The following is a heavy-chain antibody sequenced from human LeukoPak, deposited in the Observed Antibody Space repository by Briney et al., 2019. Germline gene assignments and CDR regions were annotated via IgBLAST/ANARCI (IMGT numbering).Heavy chain of an antibody. D-gene: IGHD2-21*02. V-gene: IGHV4-61*01. CDR3: ARVGWSYCGGDCYIFDY. CDR2: IYYSGST. Sequence: PSETLSLTCTVSGGSVSSGSYYWSWIRQPPGKGLEWIGYIYYSGSTNYNPSFKSRVTISVDTSKNQFSLKLSSVTAADTAVYYCARVGWSYCGGDCYIFDYWAREPWSPSPQ. J-gene: IGHJ4*02. CDR1: GGSVSSGSYY.